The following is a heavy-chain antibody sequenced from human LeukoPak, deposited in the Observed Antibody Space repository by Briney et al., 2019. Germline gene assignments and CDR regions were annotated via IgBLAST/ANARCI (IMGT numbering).Heavy chain of an antibody. CDR3: ARFSSGYYP. D-gene: IGHD3-3*01. CDR2: IIPIFGTA. Sequence: SVKVSCKASGGTFSSYAISWVRQAPGQGLEWMGGIIPIFGTANYAQKFQGRVTIKDESTSTAHMELSSLRSEDTAVYYCARFSSGYYPWGQGTLVTVSS. CDR1: GGTFSSYA. V-gene: IGHV1-69*01. J-gene: IGHJ5*02.